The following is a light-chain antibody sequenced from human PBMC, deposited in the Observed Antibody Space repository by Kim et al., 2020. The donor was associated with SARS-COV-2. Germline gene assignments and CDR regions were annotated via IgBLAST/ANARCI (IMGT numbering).Light chain of an antibody. CDR1: QSLVHRDGNTY. Sequence: DIVMTQTPLSSPVTLGQPASISCRSSQSLVHRDGNTYLSWLQQRPGQPPRLLIYKTYKRFSGVSVRFSGSGAGTDFTLKISRVEAEDVGIYYCMQATQYPHSFGKGTKLEI. J-gene: IGKJ2*03. CDR2: KTY. V-gene: IGKV2-24*01. CDR3: MQATQYPHS.